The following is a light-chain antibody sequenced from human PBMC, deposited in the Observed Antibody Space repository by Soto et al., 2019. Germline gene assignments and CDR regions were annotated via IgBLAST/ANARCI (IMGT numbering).Light chain of an antibody. J-gene: IGKJ1*01. CDR3: HQYNSYST. CDR2: DAS. V-gene: IGKV1-5*01. Sequence: DVQMTQSPSTLSASIGDRVTITCRASQTISTLLAWYQQKPGKIPKLLIYDASDLESGVPSRFSGSGSGTEFTLTIRSLQPDDFATYYCHQYNSYSTFGQGTKVDI. CDR1: QTISTL.